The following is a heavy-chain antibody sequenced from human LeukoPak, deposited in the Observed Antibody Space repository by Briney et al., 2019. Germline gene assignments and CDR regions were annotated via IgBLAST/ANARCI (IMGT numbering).Heavy chain of an antibody. Sequence: PSETLSLTCTVSGVSMNPYKWTWIRQPPGKGLEWIGQISYTGSTNYNPSLKSRVAISIDTSRTQFSLKVTSVTAADTAVYYCARVDSSGWYGIDYWGQGTLVTVSS. V-gene: IGHV4-59*01. D-gene: IGHD6-19*01. J-gene: IGHJ4*02. CDR2: ISYTGST. CDR1: GVSMNPYK. CDR3: ARVDSSGWYGIDY.